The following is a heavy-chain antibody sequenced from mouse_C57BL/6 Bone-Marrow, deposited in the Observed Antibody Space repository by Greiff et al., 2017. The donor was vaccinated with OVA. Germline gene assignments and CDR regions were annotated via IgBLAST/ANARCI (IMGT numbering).Heavy chain of an antibody. CDR1: GYTFTSYW. CDR3: ARSLAY. J-gene: IGHJ3*01. V-gene: IGHV1-50*01. CDR2: IDPSDSYT. Sequence: VKLQQPGAELVKPGASVKLSCKASGYTFTSYWMQWVKQRPGQGLGWIGEIDPSDSYTNYNQKFKGKATLTVDTSSSTAYMQLSSLTSEDSAVYYCARSLAYWGQGTLVTVSA.